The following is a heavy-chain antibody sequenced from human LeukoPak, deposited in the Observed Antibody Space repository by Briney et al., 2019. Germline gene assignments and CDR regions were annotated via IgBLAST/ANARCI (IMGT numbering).Heavy chain of an antibody. CDR3: ARGRLGGHFNWMPSPPDY. CDR1: GFTFSSYS. CDR2: ISYNSGTI. V-gene: IGHV3-48*04. J-gene: IGHJ4*02. Sequence: GGSLRLSCAASGFTFSSYSMNWVRQAPGKGLEWLSYISYNSGTISYADSVKGRFTVSRDDAANSLYLQMTSLRVEDTAVYYCARGRLGGHFNWMPSPPDYWGQGTLVTVSS. D-gene: IGHD3-9*01.